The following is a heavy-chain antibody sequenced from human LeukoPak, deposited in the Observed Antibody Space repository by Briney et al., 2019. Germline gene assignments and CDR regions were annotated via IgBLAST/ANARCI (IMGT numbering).Heavy chain of an antibody. CDR2: INAGNGKT. D-gene: IGHD4-17*01. J-gene: IGHJ4*02. CDR3: ARGRWAATETTYYLDY. V-gene: IGHV1-3*01. CDR1: GYSFSDYA. Sequence: ASVKVSCKASGYSFSDYAIQWVRQAPGQRLEWMGWINAGNGKTKYSQNFQGRGTITRDRSASTAYMELSSLRSEDTSIYYCARGRWAATETTYYLDYWGQGTLVTVSS.